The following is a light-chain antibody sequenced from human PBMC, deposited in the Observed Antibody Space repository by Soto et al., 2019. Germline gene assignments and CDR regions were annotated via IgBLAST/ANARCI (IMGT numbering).Light chain of an antibody. CDR1: SSNIGINA. CDR2: DNN. Sequence: QSVLTQPPSASGTPGQRVTISCSGSSSNIGINAVNWYQQLPGTAPKLVMFDNNQRTSGVPDRFSGSKSGISASLAISGLQSEDEADYSCAAWDDSLTGLVFGAGTKLTV. CDR3: AAWDDSLTGLV. J-gene: IGLJ1*01. V-gene: IGLV1-44*01.